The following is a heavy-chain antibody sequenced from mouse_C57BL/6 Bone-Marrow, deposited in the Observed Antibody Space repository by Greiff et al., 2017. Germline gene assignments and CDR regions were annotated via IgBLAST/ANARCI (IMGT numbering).Heavy chain of an antibody. J-gene: IGHJ2*01. V-gene: IGHV14-4*01. CDR2: IYPENGDT. Sequence: EVQLQQSGAELVRPGASVKSSCTASGFNITDDYMHWVKPRPEQGLEWIGWIYPENGDTEYASKFQGKATITADTSSNTAYLHLSSLTSEDTAVYYCTTPLCDDEGYWGQGTTLTVSS. D-gene: IGHD1-1*02. CDR1: GFNITDDY. CDR3: TTPLCDDEGY.